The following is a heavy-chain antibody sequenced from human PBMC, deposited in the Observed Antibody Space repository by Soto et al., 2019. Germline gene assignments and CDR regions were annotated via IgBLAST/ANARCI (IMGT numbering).Heavy chain of an antibody. V-gene: IGHV4-59*01. CDR3: ARVYSSGWYEGWFDP. J-gene: IGHJ5*02. Sequence: LSLTCTVSGGSIRSYYWSWIRQPPGKGLEWIGYIYYSGSTNYNPSLKSRVTISVDTSKNQFSLKLSSVTAADTAVYYCARVYSSGWYEGWFDPWGQGTLVTVSS. CDR1: GGSIRSYY. D-gene: IGHD6-19*01. CDR2: IYYSGST.